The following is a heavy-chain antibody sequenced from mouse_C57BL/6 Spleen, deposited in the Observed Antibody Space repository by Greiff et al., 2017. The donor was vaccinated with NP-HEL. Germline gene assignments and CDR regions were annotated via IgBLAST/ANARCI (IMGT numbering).Heavy chain of an antibody. V-gene: IGHV1-26*01. CDR2: INPNNGGT. J-gene: IGHJ4*01. CDR3: ARGAVSMDY. CDR1: GYTFTDYY. Sequence: VQLQQSGPELVKPGASVKISCKASGYTFTDYYMNWVKQSHGKSLEWIGDINPNNGGTSYNQKFKGKATLTVDKSSSTAYMELRSLTSEDSAVYYCARGAVSMDYWGQGTSVTVSS.